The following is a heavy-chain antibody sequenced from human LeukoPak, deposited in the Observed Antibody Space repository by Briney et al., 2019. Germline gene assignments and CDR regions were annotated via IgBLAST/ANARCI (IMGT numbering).Heavy chain of an antibody. Sequence: GGSLRLSCAASGFTFSSYAMSWVRQAPGKGLEWVSVISGSGGTTDYADSVKGRFTISRDNSKSTLSLQMNSLRAEDTAVYYCVTYYYDSSGYYLFFGGPPIDYWGQGTLVTVSS. J-gene: IGHJ4*02. CDR2: ISGSGGTT. CDR3: VTYYYDSSGYYLFFGGPPIDY. CDR1: GFTFSSYA. V-gene: IGHV3-23*01. D-gene: IGHD3-22*01.